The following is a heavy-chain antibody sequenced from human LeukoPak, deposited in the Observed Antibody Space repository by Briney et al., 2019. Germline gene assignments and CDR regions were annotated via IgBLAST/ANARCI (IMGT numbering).Heavy chain of an antibody. CDR2: INLDGSQK. CDR1: GFTFSNYW. CDR3: ARDTYYFGSGRYAPNYGMDV. J-gene: IGHJ6*02. Sequence: PGGSLRLSCAASGFTFSNYWMAWVRQAPGKGPEWVANINLDGSQKYYVDSVKGRFTISRDNAENSLYLQMNSLRAEDTALYHCARDTYYFGSGRYAPNYGMDVWGQGTTVTVSS. V-gene: IGHV3-7*03. D-gene: IGHD3-10*01.